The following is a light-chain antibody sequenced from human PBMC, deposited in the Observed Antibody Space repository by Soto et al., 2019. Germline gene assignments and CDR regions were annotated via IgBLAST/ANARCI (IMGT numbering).Light chain of an antibody. CDR1: QTISSW. Sequence: DIQMTQSPSTLSASVGDRVTITCRASQTISSWLAWYQQKPGKAPKLLIYDASSLESGVPSRFSGSGSGTECNLTISSLQPDDFATYYCQQYNNYYSFGQGTKLEIK. CDR3: QQYNNYYS. V-gene: IGKV1-5*01. J-gene: IGKJ2*01. CDR2: DAS.